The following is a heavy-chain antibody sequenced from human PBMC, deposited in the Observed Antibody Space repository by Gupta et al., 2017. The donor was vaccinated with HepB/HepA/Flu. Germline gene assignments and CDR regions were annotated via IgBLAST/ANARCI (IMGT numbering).Heavy chain of an antibody. Sequence: QVQLVQSGAEVKKPGASVKVSCKASGYTFTGYYMHWVRQAPGRGLEWMGWINPNSGGTKVAQKFQGRVTMTRDTSISTAYMELSSLRSDDTAVYYCARGSAIVVVPAAIGHRYYYMDVWGKGTTVTVSS. CDR1: GYTFTGYY. J-gene: IGHJ6*03. CDR2: INPNSGGT. D-gene: IGHD2-2*01. CDR3: ARGSAIVVVPAAIGHRYYYMDV. V-gene: IGHV1-2*02.